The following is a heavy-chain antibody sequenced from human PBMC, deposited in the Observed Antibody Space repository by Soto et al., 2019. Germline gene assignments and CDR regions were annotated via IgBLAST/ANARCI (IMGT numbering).Heavy chain of an antibody. CDR1: GVTFSSYS. V-gene: IGHV3-21*01. D-gene: IGHD3-10*01. J-gene: IGHJ4*02. CDR2: ISSSSSYI. Sequence: GGSLRLSCAASGVTFSSYSMNWVRQAPGKGLEWVSSISSSSSYIYYADSVKGRFTISRDNAKNSLYLQMNSLRAEDTAVYYCAYGSGSGLDYWGQGTLVTVSS. CDR3: AYGSGSGLDY.